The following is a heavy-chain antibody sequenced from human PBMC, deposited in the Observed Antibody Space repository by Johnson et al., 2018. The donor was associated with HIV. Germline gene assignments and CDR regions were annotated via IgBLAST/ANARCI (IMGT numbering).Heavy chain of an antibody. CDR1: GFTFSSYA. CDR2: ISYDGVNK. Sequence: QVQLVESVGGVVQPGRSLGLSCAASGFTFSSYAMHWVRQAPGEGLEWVAVISYDGVNKYYADSVKGRFTISRDNSKNTLYLQMNSLRAEDTAVYYCAKDRGLLDAFDIWGQWTMVTVSS. J-gene: IGHJ3*02. CDR3: AKDRGLLDAFDI. V-gene: IGHV3-30*04.